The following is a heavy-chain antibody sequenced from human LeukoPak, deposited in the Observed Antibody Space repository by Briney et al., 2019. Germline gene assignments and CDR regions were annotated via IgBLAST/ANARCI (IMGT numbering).Heavy chain of an antibody. D-gene: IGHD6-13*01. CDR3: AREGYSSSWYSGYYYFDY. CDR2: IYYSGST. J-gene: IGHJ4*02. Sequence: SETLSLTCTVSGASISSYYWSWIRQPPGKGLEWIGYIYYSGSTNYNPSLKSRVTISVDTSKNQFSLKLSSVTAADTAVFFCAREGYSSSWYSGYYYFDYWGQGTLVTVSS. V-gene: IGHV4-59*12. CDR1: GASISSYY.